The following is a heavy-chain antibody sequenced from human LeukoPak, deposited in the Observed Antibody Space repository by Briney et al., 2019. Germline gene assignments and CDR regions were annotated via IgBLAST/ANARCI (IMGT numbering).Heavy chain of an antibody. CDR2: ISSSSSTI. V-gene: IGHV3-48*04. Sequence: GGSLRLSCAASGFTFSSYSMNWVRQAPGKGLEWVSFISSSSSTIYYADSVKGRFTTSRDNAKNSLYLQMNSLRAEDTAVYYCARDRGGSYSAIDYWGQGTLVTVSS. CDR3: ARDRGGSYSAIDY. D-gene: IGHD1-26*01. CDR1: GFTFSSYS. J-gene: IGHJ4*02.